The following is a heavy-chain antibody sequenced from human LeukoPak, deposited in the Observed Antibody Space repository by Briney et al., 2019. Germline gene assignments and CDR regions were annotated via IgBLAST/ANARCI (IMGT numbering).Heavy chain of an antibody. D-gene: IGHD3-22*01. CDR1: GFTFSSYG. V-gene: IGHV3-30*18. CDR3: AKVDSSGYRRGAFDI. CDR2: ISYDGSNK. J-gene: IGHJ3*02. Sequence: GGSLRLSCAASGFTFSSYGMHWVRQAPGRGLEWVAVISYDGSNKYYADSVKGRFTISRDNSKNTLYLQMNSLRAEDTAVYYCAKVDSSGYRRGAFDIWGQGTMVTVSS.